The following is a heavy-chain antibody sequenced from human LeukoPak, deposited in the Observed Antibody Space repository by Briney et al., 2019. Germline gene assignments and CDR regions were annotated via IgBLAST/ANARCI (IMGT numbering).Heavy chain of an antibody. D-gene: IGHD1-26*01. CDR3: VREGGEYLSGPFDS. CDR1: GFTFSSYY. CDR2: IKQDGNEK. Sequence: GRSLSLSXAVSGFTFSSYYMSWVRQAPGKGLEWVADIKQDGNEKYYVDSVKGRFTISRDNAENSLLLQMNSLRAEDTAVYYCVREGGEYLSGPFDSWGQGALVTVSS. V-gene: IGHV3-7*01. J-gene: IGHJ4*02.